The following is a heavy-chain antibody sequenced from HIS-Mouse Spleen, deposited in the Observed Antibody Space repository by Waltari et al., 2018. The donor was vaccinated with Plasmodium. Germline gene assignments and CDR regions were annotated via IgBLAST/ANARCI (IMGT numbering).Heavy chain of an antibody. CDR2: IYYSGST. CDR1: GGSISSGAYS. J-gene: IGHJ4*02. V-gene: IGHV4-31*03. CDR3: ARDRITGTSYFDY. Sequence: QVQLQESGPGLVKPSQTLSLPCPVSGGSISSGAYSWSWTRQHPGKGLEWIGYIYYSGSTYYNPSLKSRVTISVDTSKNQFSLKLSSVTAADTAVYYCARDRITGTSYFDYWGQGTLVTVSS. D-gene: IGHD1-7*01.